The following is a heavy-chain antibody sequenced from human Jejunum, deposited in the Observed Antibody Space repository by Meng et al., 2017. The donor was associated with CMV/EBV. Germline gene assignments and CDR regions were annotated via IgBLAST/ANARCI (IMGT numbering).Heavy chain of an antibody. D-gene: IGHD3-10*01. CDR1: GGSFSDYF. Sequence: QVQEQQWGPGLVKPSETLSLTCAVYGGSFSDYFWGWIRQPPGKGLEWIGQINHSGFANYNPSLESRVIISVDTSTNQFSLKLSSVTAADTAVYYCARGQRITLVRGGRFDPWGQGTLVTVSS. CDR2: INHSGFA. J-gene: IGHJ5*02. CDR3: ARGQRITLVRGGRFDP. V-gene: IGHV4-34*01.